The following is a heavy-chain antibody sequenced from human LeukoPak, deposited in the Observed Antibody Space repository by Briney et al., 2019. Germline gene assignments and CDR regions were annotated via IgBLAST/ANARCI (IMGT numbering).Heavy chain of an antibody. J-gene: IGHJ3*02. D-gene: IGHD4-17*01. V-gene: IGHV3-21*01. CDR3: ARDSVGYGDYGAFDI. CDR1: GFTFSSYS. Sequence: PGGSLRLSCAASGFTFSSYSMNWVRQAPGKGLEWVSSISSSSSYIYYADSVKGRFTISRDNAKNSLYLQMNSLRAEDTAVYCCARDSVGYGDYGAFDIWGQGTMVTVSS. CDR2: ISSSSSYI.